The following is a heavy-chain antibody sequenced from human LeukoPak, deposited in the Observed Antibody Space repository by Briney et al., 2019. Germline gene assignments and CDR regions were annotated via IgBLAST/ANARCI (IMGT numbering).Heavy chain of an antibody. CDR1: GGSISSYY. D-gene: IGHD3-22*01. CDR3: ARAQGYYDSSGYRNWFDP. V-gene: IGHV4-59*01. CDR2: IYYSGIT. J-gene: IGHJ5*02. Sequence: SETLSLTCTVSGGSISSYYWSWIRQPPGKGLEWIGDIYYSGITNYNASLKSRVTISVDTSKKQFSLKLSSVTAADTAVYYCARAQGYYDSSGYRNWFDPWGQGTLVTVSS.